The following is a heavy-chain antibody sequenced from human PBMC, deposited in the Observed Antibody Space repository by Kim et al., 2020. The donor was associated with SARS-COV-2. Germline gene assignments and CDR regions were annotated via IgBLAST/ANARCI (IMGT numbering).Heavy chain of an antibody. CDR2: INHSGST. D-gene: IGHD1-26*01. Sequence: SETLSLTCAVYGGSFSGYYWSWIRQPPGKGLEWIGEINHSGSTNYNPSLKSRVTISVDTSKNQFSLKLSSVTAADTAVYYCARRCRIDPFNYWGQGTLVTVSS. V-gene: IGHV4-34*01. J-gene: IGHJ4*02. CDR1: GGSFSGYY. CDR3: ARRCRIDPFNY.